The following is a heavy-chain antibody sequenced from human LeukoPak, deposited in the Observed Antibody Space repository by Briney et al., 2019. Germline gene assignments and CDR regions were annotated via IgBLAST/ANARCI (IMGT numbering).Heavy chain of an antibody. CDR2: FDPEDGET. D-gene: IGHD3-22*01. V-gene: IGHV1-24*01. Sequence: ASVKVSCKVSGYTLTELSMHWVRQAPGKGLEWMVGFDPEDGETIYAQKFQGRVTMTEDTSTDTAYMELSRLRSEDTDVYYCATKYYYDSSGYYYDFDYWGQGTLVTVSS. CDR3: ATKYYYDSSGYYYDFDY. J-gene: IGHJ4*02. CDR1: GYTLTELS.